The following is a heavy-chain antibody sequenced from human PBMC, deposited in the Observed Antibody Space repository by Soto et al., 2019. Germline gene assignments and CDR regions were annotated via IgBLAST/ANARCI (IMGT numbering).Heavy chain of an antibody. CDR2: ISGNSGKT. CDR3: ALPSCGGDFYSPFDY. J-gene: IGHJ4*02. CDR1: GVGLSTYA. D-gene: IGHD2-21*02. V-gene: IGHV3-23*01. Sequence: EVQLLESGGGFVQPGGSLRLSCKASGVGLSTYAISWVRQAPGKGLEWVSVISGNSGKTDYADSVKGRFSISRDKSENTVYLQMNPLRAEDTAVYYCALPSCGGDFYSPFDYWGQGTLVTVSS.